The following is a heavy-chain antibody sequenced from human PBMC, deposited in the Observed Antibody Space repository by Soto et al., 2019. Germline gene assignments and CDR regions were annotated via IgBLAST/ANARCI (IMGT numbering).Heavy chain of an antibody. D-gene: IGHD3-22*01. CDR1: GGSISSGGYY. Sequence: PSETLSLTCTVSGGSISSGGYYWSWIRQHPGKGLEWIGYIYYSGSTYYNPSLKSRVTISVDTSKNQFSLKLSSVTAADTAVYYCARDRGGKYYDSSGRRGFDPWGQGTLVTVSS. CDR2: IYYSGST. V-gene: IGHV4-31*03. J-gene: IGHJ5*02. CDR3: ARDRGGKYYDSSGRRGFDP.